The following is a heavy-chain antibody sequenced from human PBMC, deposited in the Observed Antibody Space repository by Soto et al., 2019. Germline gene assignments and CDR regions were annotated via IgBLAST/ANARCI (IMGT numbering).Heavy chain of an antibody. CDR2: IIPIFGTA. Sequence: SVKVSCKASGGTFSSYAISWVRQAPGQGLEWMGGIIPIFGTANYAQKFQGRVTITADESTSTAYMELRSLRSEDTAVYYCARDLRVSYDSSGYYYYYGMDVWRQGTTVTVSS. D-gene: IGHD3-22*01. V-gene: IGHV1-69*13. CDR3: ARDLRVSYDSSGYYYYYGMDV. J-gene: IGHJ6*02. CDR1: GGTFSSYA.